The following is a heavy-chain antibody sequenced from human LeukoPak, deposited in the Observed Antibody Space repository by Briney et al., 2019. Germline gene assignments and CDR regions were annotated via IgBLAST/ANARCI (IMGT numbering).Heavy chain of an antibody. CDR3: ARRIFITSFFDL. Sequence: PSETLSLTCTVSGHYIINSFYWGWIRQPPGKGLEWIGSIYHTGATYYNPSLKSRVTISVDTSKNQFSLKLSSVTAADTAVYYCARRIFITSFFDLWGRGTLVTVSS. D-gene: IGHD3-3*02. V-gene: IGHV4-38-2*02. CDR1: GHYIINSFY. CDR2: IYHTGAT. J-gene: IGHJ2*01.